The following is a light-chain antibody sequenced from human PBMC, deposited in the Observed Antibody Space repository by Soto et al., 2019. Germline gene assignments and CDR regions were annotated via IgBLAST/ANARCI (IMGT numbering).Light chain of an antibody. Sequence: HSVLTQPASVSGSPGQSISISCTGTSSDIGGYYYVSWYQHHPGKAPKLLIYQVTNRPSRVSNRFSGSKSGNTASLTISGLQADDEADYYCTSYSSSELFYLFGNGTQV. CDR3: TSYSSSELFYL. J-gene: IGLJ1*01. CDR2: QVT. V-gene: IGLV2-14*01. CDR1: SSDIGGYYY.